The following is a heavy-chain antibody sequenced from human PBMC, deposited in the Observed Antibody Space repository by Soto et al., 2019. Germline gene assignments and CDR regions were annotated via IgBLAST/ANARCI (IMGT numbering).Heavy chain of an antibody. Sequence: GGSLRLSCAASGFTFSSYGMHWVRQAPGKGLEWVAVISYDGSNKYYAGSVKGRFTISRDNSKNTLYLQMNSLRAEDTAVYYCARACTPYYYDSSGYCFDYWGQGTLVTVSS. D-gene: IGHD3-22*01. CDR1: GFTFSSYG. CDR2: ISYDGSNK. V-gene: IGHV3-30*03. CDR3: ARACTPYYYDSSGYCFDY. J-gene: IGHJ4*02.